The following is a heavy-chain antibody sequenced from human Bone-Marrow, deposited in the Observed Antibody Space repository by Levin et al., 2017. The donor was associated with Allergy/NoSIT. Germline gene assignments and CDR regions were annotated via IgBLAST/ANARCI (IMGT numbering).Heavy chain of an antibody. D-gene: IGHD5-18*01. CDR2: IYWDDDK. V-gene: IGHV2-5*02. CDR3: AHIGTYSYGFIGGPDP. Sequence: SGPTLVKPTQTLTLTCTFSGFSLSTSGVSVGWIRQPPGKALEWLGHIYWDDDKRYSPSLKSRLTITADTSKNQVVLTMTNMDPVDTATYFCAHIGTYSYGFIGGPDPWGQGTLVTVSS. J-gene: IGHJ5*02. CDR1: GFSLSTSGVS.